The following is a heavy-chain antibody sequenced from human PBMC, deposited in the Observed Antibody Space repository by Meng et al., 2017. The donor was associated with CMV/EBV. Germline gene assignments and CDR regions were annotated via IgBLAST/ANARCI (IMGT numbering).Heavy chain of an antibody. CDR2: IYYSGST. D-gene: IGHD4-17*01. CDR1: GGSISSSSYY. V-gene: IGHV4-39*02. CDR3: ASQITDIYGDLYYYYYYGMDV. J-gene: IGHJ6*02. Sequence: SETLSLTCTVSGGSISSSSYYWGWIRQPPGKGLEWIGSIYYSGSTYYNPSLKSRVTISVDTSKNHFSLKLSSVTAADTAVYYCASQITDIYGDLYYYYYYGMDVWGQGTTVTVTS.